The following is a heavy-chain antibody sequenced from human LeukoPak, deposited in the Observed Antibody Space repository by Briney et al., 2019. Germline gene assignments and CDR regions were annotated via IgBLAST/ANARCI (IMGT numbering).Heavy chain of an antibody. Sequence: PGRSLRLSCAASGFTFSSYAMHWVRQAPGKGLEWVAVISYDGSNKYYADSVKGRFTISRDNSKNTLYLQMNSLRAEDTAVYYCAKTVDWGQGTLVTVSS. J-gene: IGHJ4*02. CDR2: ISYDGSNK. V-gene: IGHV3-30*04. CDR3: AKTVD. CDR1: GFTFSSYA.